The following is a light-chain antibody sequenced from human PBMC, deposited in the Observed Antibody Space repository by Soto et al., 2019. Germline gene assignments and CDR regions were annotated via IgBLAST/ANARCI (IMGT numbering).Light chain of an antibody. CDR3: QQRDACPPIT. V-gene: IGKV3-11*01. CDR1: QSVDIY. J-gene: IGKJ5*01. Sequence: EIVLTQSPATLSLSPGESAPLSCRASQSVDIYVAWYQQKVGQPLRLLIYDASKRATGVPARFRGTGSGTDFTLTIGSLETEKFVFYYCQQRDACPPITFGQGTRLEIK. CDR2: DAS.